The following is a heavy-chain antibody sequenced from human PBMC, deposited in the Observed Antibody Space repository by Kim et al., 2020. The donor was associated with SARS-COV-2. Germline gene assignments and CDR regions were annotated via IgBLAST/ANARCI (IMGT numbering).Heavy chain of an antibody. Sequence: GGSLRLSCAASGFTFRHWYMGWVRQAPGKGLEWVSVFSTDGATYYSDSVKGRFTISRDNFNNALHLQLTSLRAADTAVYFCARDGDGGWGNWGQGTLVTVSS. CDR1: GFTFRHWY. V-gene: IGHV3-53*01. CDR2: FSTDGAT. D-gene: IGHD6-19*01. CDR3: ARDGDGGWGN. J-gene: IGHJ4*02.